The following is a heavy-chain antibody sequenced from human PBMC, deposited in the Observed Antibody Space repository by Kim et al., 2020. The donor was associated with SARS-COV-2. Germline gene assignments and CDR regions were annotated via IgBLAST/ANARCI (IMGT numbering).Heavy chain of an antibody. D-gene: IGHD4-4*01. CDR3: ARAGLQQINYYYYGMDV. J-gene: IGHJ6*02. V-gene: IGHV4-59*01. Sequence: LKSRVTISVDTSKNQFSLKLSSVTAADTAVYYCARAGLQQINYYYYGMDVWGQGTTVTVSS.